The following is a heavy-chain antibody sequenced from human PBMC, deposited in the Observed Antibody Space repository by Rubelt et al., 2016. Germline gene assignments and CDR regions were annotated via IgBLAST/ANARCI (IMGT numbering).Heavy chain of an antibody. CDR1: GGSISSYY. J-gene: IGHJ1*01. CDR3: AYSSGYYDEYFQH. D-gene: IGHD3-22*01. CDR2: VYYSGST. V-gene: IGHV4-59*01. Sequence: QVQLQESGPGLVKPSETLSLSCTVSGGSISSYYWSWVRQPPGKGLEWIGYVYYSGSTNYNPSLKSRVTISGDTSTNQFSLKLGSVTAADTAVYYCAYSSGYYDEYFQHWGQGTLVTVSS.